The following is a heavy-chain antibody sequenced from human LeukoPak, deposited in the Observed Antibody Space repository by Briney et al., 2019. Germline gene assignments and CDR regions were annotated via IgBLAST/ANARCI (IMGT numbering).Heavy chain of an antibody. CDR3: ARLTPGYSYIST. CDR1: GFSLRSGYY. D-gene: IGHD5-18*01. J-gene: IGHJ5*02. Sequence: SETLSLTCTVSGFSLRSGYYWGWMRQPPGKGLEWIGTIYHSGGTYYNSSLKSRVSISVDASKNQLSLKLSSVTAADTAMYYCARLTPGYSYISTWGQGTLVTVSS. CDR2: IYHSGGT. V-gene: IGHV4-38-2*02.